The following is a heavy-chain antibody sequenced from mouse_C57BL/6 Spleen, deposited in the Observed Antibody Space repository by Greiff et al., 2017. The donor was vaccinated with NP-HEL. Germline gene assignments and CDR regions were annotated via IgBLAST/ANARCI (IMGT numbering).Heavy chain of an antibody. CDR3: ARTNWDGAY. Sequence: VQLQQPGAELVRPGTSVKLSCKASGYTFTSYWMHWVKQRPGHGLEWIGVIDPSDSSTNYNQKFKGKATLTVDTSSSTATMQISSLASEDSAVYYCARTNWDGAYWGKGTLVTVSA. D-gene: IGHD4-1*01. CDR2: IDPSDSST. J-gene: IGHJ3*01. CDR1: GYTFTSYW. V-gene: IGHV1-59*01.